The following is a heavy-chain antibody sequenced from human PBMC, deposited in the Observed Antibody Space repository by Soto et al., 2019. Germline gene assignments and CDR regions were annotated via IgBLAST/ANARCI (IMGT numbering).Heavy chain of an antibody. J-gene: IGHJ4*02. V-gene: IGHV1-3*01. Sequence: ASVKVSCKASGYTFTSYAMHWVRQAPGQRLKWMGWINAGNRNTKYSQKLQARATITRDTSASTAYMELSSLRSEDTAVYYCARDPPYGTSVSREDYWGQGTLVTVSS. D-gene: IGHD4-17*01. CDR3: ARDPPYGTSVSREDY. CDR2: INAGNRNT. CDR1: GYTFTSYA.